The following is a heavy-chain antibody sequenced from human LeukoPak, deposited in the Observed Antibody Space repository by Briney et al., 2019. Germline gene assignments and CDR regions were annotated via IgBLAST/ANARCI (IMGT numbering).Heavy chain of an antibody. V-gene: IGHV3-23*01. Sequence: SGGSLRLSCAASGFTFSSYAMSWVRQAPGKGLEWVSAISGSGGSTYYADSVKGQFTISRDNSKNTLYLQMNSLRAEDTAVYYCAKVGQAYSSSLPFDYWGQGTLVTVSS. J-gene: IGHJ4*02. CDR1: GFTFSSYA. D-gene: IGHD6-6*01. CDR2: ISGSGGST. CDR3: AKVGQAYSSSLPFDY.